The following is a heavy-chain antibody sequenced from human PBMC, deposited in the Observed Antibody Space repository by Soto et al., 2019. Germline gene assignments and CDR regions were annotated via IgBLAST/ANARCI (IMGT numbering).Heavy chain of an antibody. V-gene: IGHV3-11*06. J-gene: IGHJ4*02. CDR2: ISGSSTDT. CDR1: GFTLSDYY. CDR3: ARGFTRDGYNYLIAGAAIDY. Sequence: QVQLVESGGGLVKPGGSLRLSCAASGFTLSDYYMTWIRQAPGKGLEWISYISGSSTDTKYADSVKGRFTISKDNAKNSLYLQMNSLRAEDTAVYYCARGFTRDGYNYLIAGAAIDYWGQGTLVTVSS. D-gene: IGHD5-12*01.